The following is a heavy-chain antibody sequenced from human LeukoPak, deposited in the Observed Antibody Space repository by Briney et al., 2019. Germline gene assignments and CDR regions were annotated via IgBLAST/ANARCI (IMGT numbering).Heavy chain of an antibody. CDR1: GGSISSYY. Sequence: SETLSLTCTVFGGSISSYYWSWIRQPAGKGLEWIGRIYTSGSTNYHPSLKSRVTMSLDTSKNQFSLKLSSVTAADTAVYYCARVVVVVATATRYYYYMDVWGKGTTVTVSS. CDR3: ARVVVVVATATRYYYYMDV. V-gene: IGHV4-4*07. CDR2: IYTSGST. D-gene: IGHD2-15*01. J-gene: IGHJ6*03.